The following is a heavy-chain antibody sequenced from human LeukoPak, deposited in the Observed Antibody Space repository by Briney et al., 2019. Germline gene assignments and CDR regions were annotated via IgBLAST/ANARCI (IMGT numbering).Heavy chain of an antibody. V-gene: IGHV3-23*01. CDR1: GFTIYNYA. Sequence: AGGSLRLSCAASGFTIYNYAMNWVRKARGKGLEWVSAISGRGRNTYYADFVKGQFTISRDNSNNMVYLQMHSLTADDTAVYYFAKDLLYGGDSKDRGAFDVWGQGTMVTVSS. D-gene: IGHD2-21*02. CDR2: ISGRGRNT. J-gene: IGHJ3*01. CDR3: AKDLLYGGDSKDRGAFDV.